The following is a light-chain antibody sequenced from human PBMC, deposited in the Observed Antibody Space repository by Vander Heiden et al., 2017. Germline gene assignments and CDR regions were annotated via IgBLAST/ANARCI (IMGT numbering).Light chain of an antibody. V-gene: IGLV7-43*01. CDR1: TGAVTSGYY. Sequence: QTVVTQEPSLTVSPGETVTLTCASSTGAVTSGYYPNWFQQKPGQAPRALIYNTSNKHSWTPARFSGSLLGGKAALTLSGVQPEDEAEYYCLPYYGGAQRLFGGGTKLTVL. CDR3: LPYYGGAQRL. J-gene: IGLJ3*02. CDR2: NTS.